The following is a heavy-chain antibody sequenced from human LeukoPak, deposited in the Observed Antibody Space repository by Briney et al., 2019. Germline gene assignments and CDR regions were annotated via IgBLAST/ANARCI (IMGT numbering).Heavy chain of an antibody. V-gene: IGHV3-48*04. CDR1: GFTFSSYS. Sequence: PGGSLRLSCAASGFTFSSYSMNWVRQAPGKGLEWVSYISSASGSIYYADSVKGRFTISRDNAKNSLFLQMNSLSAEDTGMYYCATPPYGTDTYGSWFESWGQGTLVTVSS. J-gene: IGHJ5*01. D-gene: IGHD3-10*01. CDR3: ATPPYGTDTYGSWFES. CDR2: ISSASGSI.